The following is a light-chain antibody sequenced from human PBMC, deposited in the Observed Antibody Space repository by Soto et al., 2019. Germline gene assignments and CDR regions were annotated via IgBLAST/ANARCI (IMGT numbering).Light chain of an antibody. V-gene: IGLV2-8*01. CDR3: SSYTSYTTLWV. CDR2: EVN. CDR1: NNDIGGYTY. J-gene: IGLJ3*02. Sequence: QSALTQPPSASGSPGQSVTISCTGTNNDIGGYTYVSWYQQLPGKAPKLMIYEVNKRPSGIPDRFSGSKSGNTASLTISGLQAEDEADYYCSSYTSYTTLWVFGGGTKLTVL.